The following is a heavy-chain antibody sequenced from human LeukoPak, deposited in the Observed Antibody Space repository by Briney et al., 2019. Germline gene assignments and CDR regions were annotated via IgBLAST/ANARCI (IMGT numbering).Heavy chain of an antibody. J-gene: IGHJ4*01. Sequence: PSGTLSLACTVSGGSISSSSYYWGWIRQPPGKGLEWIGSIYYSGSNYYNPSLRRRVTISVDTSKNQLSLKLRSVTAADTAVYYCARVTRSGRITLFECLGQGNLGNGSS. CDR1: GGSISSSSYY. CDR3: ARVTRSGRITLFEC. CDR2: IYYSGSN. V-gene: IGHV4-39*07. D-gene: IGHD2-15*01.